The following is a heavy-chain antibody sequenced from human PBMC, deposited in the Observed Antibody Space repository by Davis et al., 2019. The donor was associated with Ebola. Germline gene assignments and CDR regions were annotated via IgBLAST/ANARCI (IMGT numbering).Heavy chain of an antibody. Sequence: GESLKISCRVSGFTLGDYALNWVRQAPGKGLEWVSSISSTSYFIYYADSLKGRFTISRDNAKNSLYLQMNSLRAEDTAVYYCARDPYSSSDIWGQGTMVTVSS. CDR2: ISSTSYFI. V-gene: IGHV3-21*01. CDR3: ARDPYSSSDI. CDR1: GFTLGDYA. D-gene: IGHD6-6*01. J-gene: IGHJ3*02.